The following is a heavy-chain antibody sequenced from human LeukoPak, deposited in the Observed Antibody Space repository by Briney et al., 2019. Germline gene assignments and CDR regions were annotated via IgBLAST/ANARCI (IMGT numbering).Heavy chain of an antibody. V-gene: IGHV3-23*01. Sequence: PGGSLRLSCAASGFTFSSYAMSWVRQAPGQGLEWVSAITASGGSTYYADSGKGRFTISRDNSKNTLYLQMNSLRAEDTAVYYCAKDLSAFDHWGQGTLVTVSS. CDR3: AKDLSAFDH. CDR1: GFTFSSYA. CDR2: ITASGGST. J-gene: IGHJ4*02.